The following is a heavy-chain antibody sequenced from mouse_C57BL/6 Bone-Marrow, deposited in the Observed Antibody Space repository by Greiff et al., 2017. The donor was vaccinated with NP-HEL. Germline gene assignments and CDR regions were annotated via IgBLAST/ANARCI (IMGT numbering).Heavy chain of an antibody. CDR2: IWTGGGT. Sequence: VQLQESGPGLVAPSQSLSITCTVSGFSLTSYAISWVRQPPGKGLEWLGVIWTGGGTNYNSAPNSSLSIIKDNSKSQVFLKRNSLQTDDTARYYCARALYSSFDYWGQGTTLTVSS. V-gene: IGHV2-9-1*01. D-gene: IGHD2-12*01. J-gene: IGHJ2*01. CDR3: ARALYSSFDY. CDR1: GFSLTSYA.